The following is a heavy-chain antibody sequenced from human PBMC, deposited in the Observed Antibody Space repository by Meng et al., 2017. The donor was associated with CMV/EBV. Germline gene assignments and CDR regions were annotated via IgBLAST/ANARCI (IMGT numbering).Heavy chain of an antibody. Sequence: QVPLGHAGDAGDKAGPSVQVSCNACRYTLTGYYMHWVRQAPGPGPEWMGWTNPNSGGTNYAQKFQGRVTMTRDTSISTAYMELSRLRSDDTAVYYCARVGVRLGPFDYWGQGTLVTVSS. D-gene: IGHD1-26*01. CDR3: ARVGVRLGPFDY. CDR2: TNPNSGGT. J-gene: IGHJ4*02. CDR1: RYTLTGYY. V-gene: IGHV1-2*02.